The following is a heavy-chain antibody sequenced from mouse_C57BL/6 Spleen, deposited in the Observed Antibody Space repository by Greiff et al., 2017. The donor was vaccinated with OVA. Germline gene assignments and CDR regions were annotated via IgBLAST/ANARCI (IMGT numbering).Heavy chain of an antibody. Sequence: QVQLQQSGPELVKPGASVKISCKASGYAFSSSWMNWVKQRPGKGLEWIGRIYPGDGDTNYNGKFKGKATLTADKSSSTAYMQLSSLTSEDSAVYFCARSFYYYGSSYDYAMDYWGQGTSVTVSS. CDR1: GYAFSSSW. D-gene: IGHD1-1*01. CDR3: ARSFYYYGSSYDYAMDY. J-gene: IGHJ4*01. V-gene: IGHV1-82*01. CDR2: IYPGDGDT.